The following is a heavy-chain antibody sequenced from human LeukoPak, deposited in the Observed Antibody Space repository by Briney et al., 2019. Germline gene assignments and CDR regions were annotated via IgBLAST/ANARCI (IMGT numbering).Heavy chain of an antibody. D-gene: IGHD3-16*01. CDR2: INSDGSST. CDR1: GFTFSSYW. V-gene: IGHV3-74*01. CDR3: ARDPPVPGEPHAFDI. J-gene: IGHJ3*02. Sequence: PGGSLRLSCAASGFTFSSYWMHWVRQAPGKGLVWVSRINSDGSSTSYADSVKGRFTISRDNAKNTLYLQMNSLRAEDTAVYYCARDPPVPGEPHAFDIWGQGTMVTVSS.